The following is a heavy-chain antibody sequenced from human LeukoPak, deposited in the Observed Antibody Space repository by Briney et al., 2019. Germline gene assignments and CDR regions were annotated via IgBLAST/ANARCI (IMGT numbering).Heavy chain of an antibody. J-gene: IGHJ4*02. CDR1: GFTFSSYA. CDR2: ISGSGGST. CDR3: AHAPGRGYSYGLFDY. D-gene: IGHD5-18*01. V-gene: IGHV3-23*01. Sequence: GGSLRLSCAASGFTFSSYAMSWVRQAPGKGLERVSAISGSGGSTYYADSVKGRFTISRDNSKNTLYLQMNSLRAEDTAVYYCAHAPGRGYSYGLFDYWGQGTLVTVSS.